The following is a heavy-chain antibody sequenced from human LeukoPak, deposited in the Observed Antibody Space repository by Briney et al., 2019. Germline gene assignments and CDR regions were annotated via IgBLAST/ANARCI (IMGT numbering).Heavy chain of an antibody. V-gene: IGHV1-8*03. D-gene: IGHD3-9*01. CDR2: MNPNSGNT. CDR3: ARGAAILRYFDWLPTAGGDWFDP. CDR1: GYTFTSYD. Sequence: AASVKVSCKASGYTFTSYDINWVRQATGQGLEWMGWMNPNSGNTGYAQKFQGRVTITRNTSISTAYMELSSLRSEDTAVYYCARGAAILRYFDWLPTAGGDWFDPWGRGTLVTVSS. J-gene: IGHJ5*02.